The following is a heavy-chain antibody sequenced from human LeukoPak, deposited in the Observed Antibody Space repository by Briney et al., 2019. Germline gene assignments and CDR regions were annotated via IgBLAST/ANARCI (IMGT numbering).Heavy chain of an antibody. Sequence: SVSLTCKVFRQTSTGKYMEWVRQVAGQLIERMGWINPNSGGTNYEQKFQGRVTMTRDTSIRTAYMELSRLRSDDTVVYYSAVPAAKDAFDIWGQGTMVTVSS. J-gene: IGHJ3*02. V-gene: IGHV1-2*02. CDR3: AVPAAKDAFDI. CDR1: RQTSTGKY. CDR2: INPNSGGT. D-gene: IGHD2-2*01.